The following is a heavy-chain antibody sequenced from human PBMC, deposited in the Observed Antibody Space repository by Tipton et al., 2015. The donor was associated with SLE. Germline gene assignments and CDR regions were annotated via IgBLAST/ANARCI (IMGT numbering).Heavy chain of an antibody. V-gene: IGHV4-34*01. J-gene: IGHJ6*04. CDR3: ARDYYDSSGYPILVDV. D-gene: IGHD3-22*01. CDR1: GGSFSGYY. CDR2: IYYSGST. Sequence: TLSLTCAVCGGSFSGYYWSWIRQPPGKGLEWIGYIYYSGSTYYNPSLKSRVTISVDTSKNQFSLQLNSVTPEDTAVYYCARDYYDSSGYPILVDVWGKGTTVTVSS.